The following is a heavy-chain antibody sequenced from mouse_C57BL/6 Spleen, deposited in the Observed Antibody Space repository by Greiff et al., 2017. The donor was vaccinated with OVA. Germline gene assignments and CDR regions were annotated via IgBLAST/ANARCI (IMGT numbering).Heavy chain of an antibody. Sequence: EVKLVESGGGLVQPGGSLSLSCAASGFTFTDYYMSWVRQPPGKALEWLGFIRNKANGYTTEYSASVKGRFTISRDNSQSILYLQMNALSAEDSATYYCEKWRTTVAYFDYWGQGTTLTVSS. CDR3: EKWRTTVAYFDY. CDR1: GFTFTDYY. J-gene: IGHJ2*01. D-gene: IGHD1-1*01. CDR2: IRNKANGYTT. V-gene: IGHV7-3*01.